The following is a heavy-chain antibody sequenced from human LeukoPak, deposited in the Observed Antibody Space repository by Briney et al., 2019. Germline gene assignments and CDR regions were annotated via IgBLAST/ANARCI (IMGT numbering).Heavy chain of an antibody. CDR1: RGTFTSYG. CDR3: ARDRTWQQLVLPDY. J-gene: IGHJ4*02. V-gene: IGHV1-18*01. CDR2: ISAYNGNT. Sequence: ASVKVSCKASRGTFTSYGISWVRQAPGQGLEWMGWISAYNGNTNYAQKLQGRVTMTTDTSTSTAYMELRSLRSDVTAVYYWARDRTWQQLVLPDYWGQGTLVTASS. D-gene: IGHD6-13*01.